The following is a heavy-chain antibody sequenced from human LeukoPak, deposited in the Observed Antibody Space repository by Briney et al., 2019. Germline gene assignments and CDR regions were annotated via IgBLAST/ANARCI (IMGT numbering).Heavy chain of an antibody. J-gene: IGHJ4*02. V-gene: IGHV3-30*18. CDR1: GFTFSSYG. CDR2: ISYDGSNK. D-gene: IGHD6-19*01. Sequence: PGGSLRLSCAASGFTFSSYGMHWVRQAPGKGPEWVAVISYDGSNKYYADSVKGRFTISRDNSKNTLYLQMNSLRAEDTAVYYCAKDRNGIAVAGSDYWGQGTLVTVSS. CDR3: AKDRNGIAVAGSDY.